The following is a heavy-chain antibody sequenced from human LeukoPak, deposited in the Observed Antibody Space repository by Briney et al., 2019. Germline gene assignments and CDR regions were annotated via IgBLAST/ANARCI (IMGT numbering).Heavy chain of an antibody. V-gene: IGHV4-34*09. J-gene: IGHJ4*02. CDR2: INHSGST. Sequence: SETLSLTCAVYGGSFSGYYWSWIRQPPGKGLEWIGEINHSGSTYYNPSLKSRVTISVDTSKNQFSLKLSSVTAADTAVYYRARGQQLVLGYFDYWGQGTLVTVSS. CDR3: ARGQQLVLGYFDY. D-gene: IGHD6-13*01. CDR1: GGSFSGYY.